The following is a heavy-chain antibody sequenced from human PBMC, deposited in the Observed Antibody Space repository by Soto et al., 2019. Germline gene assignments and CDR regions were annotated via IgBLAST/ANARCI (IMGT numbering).Heavy chain of an antibody. CDR1: GFIVSSNY. J-gene: IGHJ4*02. D-gene: IGHD3-16*01. CDR2: IYSGGTT. Sequence: SLRLSCAASGFIVSSNYMSWVRQAPGKGLEWVSVIYSGGTTYYADSVKGRFTISRDNSKNTLYLQMNSLRAEDTAVYYCAKNGGPYDFDYWGQGTLVTVSS. V-gene: IGHV3-53*01. CDR3: AKNGGPYDFDY.